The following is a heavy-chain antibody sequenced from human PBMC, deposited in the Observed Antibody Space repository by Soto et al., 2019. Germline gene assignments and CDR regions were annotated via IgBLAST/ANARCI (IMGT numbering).Heavy chain of an antibody. CDR3: ARGYSGYAY. D-gene: IGHD5-12*01. CDR2: TKPDGSEK. J-gene: IGHJ4*02. Sequence: TGGSLRLSCAASGFTFSNYWMGWVRQAPGKGLEWVANTKPDGSEKYYVDSVKGRFTISRDSAKDSLYLQMNSLRAEDTAVYYCARGYSGYAYWGQGALVTVSS. CDR1: GFTFSNYW. V-gene: IGHV3-7*01.